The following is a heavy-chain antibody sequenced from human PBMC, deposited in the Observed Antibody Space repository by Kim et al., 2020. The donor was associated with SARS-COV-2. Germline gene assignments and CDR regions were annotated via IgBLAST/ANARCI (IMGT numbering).Heavy chain of an antibody. J-gene: IGHJ4*02. CDR3: TKDQRSYGRAIDC. V-gene: IGHV3-23*01. Sequence: NADAVKGRFTISRDNSRDTLYLQMTSLGGDDTAVYYCTKDQRSYGRAIDCWGQGTLVAVSS. D-gene: IGHD1-26*01.